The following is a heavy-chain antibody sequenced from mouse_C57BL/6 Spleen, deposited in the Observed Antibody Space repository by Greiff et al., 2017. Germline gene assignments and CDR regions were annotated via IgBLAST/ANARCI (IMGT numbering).Heavy chain of an antibody. CDR1: GYTFTSYW. J-gene: IGHJ2*01. D-gene: IGHD1-1*01. CDR2: IYPSDSET. V-gene: IGHV1-61*01. CDR3: ASVRSSNGY. Sequence: VQLQQPGAELVRPGSSVKLSCKASGYTFTSYWMDWVKQRPGQGLEWIGNIYPSDSETHYNQKFKDKATLTVDKSSSTAYMQLSSLTSEDSAVYYCASVRSSNGYWGQGTTLTVSS.